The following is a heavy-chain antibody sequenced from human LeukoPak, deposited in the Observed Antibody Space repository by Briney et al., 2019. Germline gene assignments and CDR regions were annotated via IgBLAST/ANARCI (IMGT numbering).Heavy chain of an antibody. CDR2: IIPIFGTA. Sequence: EASVKVSCKASGGTFSSYAISWVQQAPGQGLEWMGGIIPIFGTANYAQKFQGRVTITADESTSTAYMELSSLRSEDTAVYYCAREGLVQGRAFDIWGQGTMVTVSS. CDR3: AREGLVQGRAFDI. CDR1: GGTFSSYA. V-gene: IGHV1-69*13. J-gene: IGHJ3*02. D-gene: IGHD6-19*01.